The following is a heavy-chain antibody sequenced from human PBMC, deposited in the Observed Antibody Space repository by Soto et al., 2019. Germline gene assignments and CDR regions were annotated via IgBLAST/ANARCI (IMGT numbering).Heavy chain of an antibody. CDR2: IYYSGST. CDR1: GGSISSGDYY. Sequence: QVQLQESGPGLVKPSQTLSLTCTVSGGSISSGDYYWSWIRQPPGKALGWIGYIYYSGSTYYNPSLKSRVTISVDTSKNQFSLKLSSVTAEDTAVYYCAREVPYGDYSSPPEYFDYWGQGTLVTVSS. J-gene: IGHJ4*02. CDR3: AREVPYGDYSSPPEYFDY. V-gene: IGHV4-30-4*01. D-gene: IGHD4-17*01.